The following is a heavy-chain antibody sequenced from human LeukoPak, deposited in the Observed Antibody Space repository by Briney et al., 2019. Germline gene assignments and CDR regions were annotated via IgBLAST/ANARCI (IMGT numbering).Heavy chain of an antibody. CDR1: GFTFDDYA. J-gene: IGHJ4*02. CDR3: AKEGITFGGVIPYYFDY. CDR2: ISWNSGSI. V-gene: IGHV3-9*01. Sequence: PGGSLRLSCTASGFTFDDYAMHWVRQAPGKGLEWVSGISWNSGSIGYADSVKGRFTISRDNAKNSLYLQMNSLRAEDTALYYCAKEGITFGGVIPYYFDYWGQGTLVTVSS. D-gene: IGHD3-16*02.